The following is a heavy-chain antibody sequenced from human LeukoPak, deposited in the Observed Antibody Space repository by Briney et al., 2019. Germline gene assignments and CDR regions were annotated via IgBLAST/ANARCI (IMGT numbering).Heavy chain of an antibody. Sequence: ASVKVTCKASGYSFNSQGMNWVRQAPGQGLEWMGWINTHSGNPTYAQGFSGRFVFSFDTSGSTAYLYINRLKADDTAIYYCAKEIWRFHLWGQGTMLTVSS. CDR1: GYSFNSQG. CDR2: INTHSGNP. D-gene: IGHD1-1*01. J-gene: IGHJ3*01. V-gene: IGHV7-4-1*02. CDR3: AKEIWRFHL.